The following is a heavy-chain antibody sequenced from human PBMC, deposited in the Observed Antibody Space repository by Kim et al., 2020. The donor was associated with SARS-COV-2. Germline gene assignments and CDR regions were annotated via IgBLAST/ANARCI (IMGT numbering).Heavy chain of an antibody. J-gene: IGHJ4*02. CDR3: ARLDYVWGSYRSVLFDY. Sequence: SETLSLTCTVSGGSISSSSYYWGWIRQPPGKGLEWIGSIYYSGSTYYNPSLKSRVTISVDTSKNQFSLKLSSVTAADTAVYYCARLDYVWGSYRSVLFDYWGQGTLVTVSS. CDR2: IYYSGST. V-gene: IGHV4-39*01. D-gene: IGHD3-16*02. CDR1: GGSISSSSYY.